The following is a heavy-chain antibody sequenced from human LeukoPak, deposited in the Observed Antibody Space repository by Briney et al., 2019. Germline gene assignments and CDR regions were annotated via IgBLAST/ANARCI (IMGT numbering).Heavy chain of an antibody. CDR3: ARAAPIAAAGIDY. CDR2: ISAYNGNT. D-gene: IGHD6-13*01. V-gene: IGHV1-18*01. J-gene: IGHJ4*02. Sequence: GASVKVSCKASGYTFTSYGISWVRQAPGQGLEWMGWISAYNGNTNYAQKLQGRVTMTTDTSTSTAYTELRSLRSDDTAVYYCARAAPIAAAGIDYWGQGTLVTVSS. CDR1: GYTFTSYG.